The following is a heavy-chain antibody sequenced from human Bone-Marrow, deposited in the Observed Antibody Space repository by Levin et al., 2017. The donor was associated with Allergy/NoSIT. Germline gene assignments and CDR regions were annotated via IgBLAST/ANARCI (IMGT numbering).Heavy chain of an antibody. Sequence: ASVKVSCKASGYTFTSYGITWVRQAPGQGLEWMGWISAYNGNTNYAQKFRVRLTMTTDTSTNTAYMDLTSLRSDDTAVYYCVRGLSRQYLEIDYWGQGTLVTVSS. CDR3: VRGLSRQYLEIDY. V-gene: IGHV1-18*01. J-gene: IGHJ4*02. D-gene: IGHD1-1*01. CDR1: GYTFTSYG. CDR2: ISAYNGNT.